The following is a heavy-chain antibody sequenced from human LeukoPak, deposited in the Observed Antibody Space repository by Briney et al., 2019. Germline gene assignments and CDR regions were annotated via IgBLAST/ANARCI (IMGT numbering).Heavy chain of an antibody. Sequence: GGSLRLSCAASGFTFSNAWMSWVRQAPGKGLEWVGRIKSKTDGGTTDYAAPVKGRFTISRDDSKTTLYLQMNSLKTEDTAVYYCTTSISSGYYYEDYWGQGTLVTVSS. J-gene: IGHJ4*02. V-gene: IGHV3-15*01. CDR3: TTSISSGYYYEDY. CDR1: GFTFSNAW. CDR2: IKSKTDGGTT. D-gene: IGHD3-22*01.